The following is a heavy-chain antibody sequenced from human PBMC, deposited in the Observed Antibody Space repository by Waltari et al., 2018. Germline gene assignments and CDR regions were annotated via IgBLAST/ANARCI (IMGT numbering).Heavy chain of an antibody. CDR1: GGTFSSYA. J-gene: IGHJ6*02. V-gene: IGHV1-69*13. D-gene: IGHD2-15*01. CDR2: IIPIFGTA. Sequence: QVQLVQSGAEVKKPGSSVKVSCTASGGTFSSYAISWVRQAPGQGLEWMGGIIPIFGTANYAQKFQGRVTITADESTSTAYMELSSLRSEDTAVYYCAGARDVVVVAASLVFGMDVWGQGTTVTVSS. CDR3: AGARDVVVVAASLVFGMDV.